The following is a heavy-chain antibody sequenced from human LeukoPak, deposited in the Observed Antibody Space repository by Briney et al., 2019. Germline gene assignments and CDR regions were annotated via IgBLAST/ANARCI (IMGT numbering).Heavy chain of an antibody. CDR2: IIPIFGTA. CDR1: GGIFSRYA. Sequence: ASVKVSCKASGGIFSRYAISWVRQAPGQGPEWMGGIIPIFGTANYAQKFQGRVTITADESSSTAYMELSSLRFEDTAVYYCARDASIYDTNGYYYLWWGRGTLVTVSS. CDR3: ARDASIYDTNGYYYLW. V-gene: IGHV1-69*13. J-gene: IGHJ4*02. D-gene: IGHD3-22*01.